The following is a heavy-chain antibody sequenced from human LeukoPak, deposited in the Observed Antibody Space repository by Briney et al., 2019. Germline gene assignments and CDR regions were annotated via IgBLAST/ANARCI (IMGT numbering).Heavy chain of an antibody. J-gene: IGHJ6*02. V-gene: IGHV4-31*03. Sequence: SETLSLTCTVSGGSISSGGYYWSWIRQHPGKGLEWIGYVYYSGSTYYNPSLKSRLTISVDTSKNQFSLKLSSVTAADTAVYYCARGPDIVVVPAAIHYGMDVWGQGTTVTVSS. CDR1: GGSISSGGYY. CDR2: VYYSGST. CDR3: ARGPDIVVVPAAIHYGMDV. D-gene: IGHD2-2*01.